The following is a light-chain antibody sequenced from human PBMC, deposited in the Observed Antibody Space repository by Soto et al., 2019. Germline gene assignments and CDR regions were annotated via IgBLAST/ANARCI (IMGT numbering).Light chain of an antibody. J-gene: IGKJ1*01. V-gene: IGKV3-20*01. CDR2: GAS. CDR1: QSVSSTY. CDR3: QHYCTILS. Sequence: EIVLTQSPGTLSLSPGERASLSCRASQSVSSTYLGWYQQKPGQAPSLVIYGASSRAAGTPARFSDSGSATDFTLTISSLEPEDLPVYYCQHYCTILSFGQGTKVDSK.